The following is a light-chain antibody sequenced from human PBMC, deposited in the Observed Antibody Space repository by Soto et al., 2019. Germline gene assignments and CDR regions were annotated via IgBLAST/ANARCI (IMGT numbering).Light chain of an antibody. V-gene: IGKV1-9*01. J-gene: IGKJ4*01. CDR1: QSIGRN. CDR2: TSS. CDR3: QQLNVYPST. Sequence: DIQMTQSPASLSASVGDRVTISCRASQSIGRNLNWYQQEPGKAPTLLMFTSSNLQSGVPSRFSGGGSGTDFTLTITSLQPEDFATYYCQQLNVYPSTFGGGTKVDIK.